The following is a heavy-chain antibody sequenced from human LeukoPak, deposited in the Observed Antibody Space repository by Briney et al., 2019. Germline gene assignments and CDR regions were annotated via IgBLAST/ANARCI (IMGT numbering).Heavy chain of an antibody. Sequence: SETLSLTCTVSGDSMSSSSYYWGWIRQPPGKGLEWIASVYYSGSTFYNPSLRSRVTISVDKSRNRFSLKLSSVTASDTSVYYCARHGIDNYDPSAYSNWFDPWGQGTLVTVSS. D-gene: IGHD3-22*01. CDR2: VYYSGST. J-gene: IGHJ5*01. V-gene: IGHV4-39*01. CDR3: ARHGIDNYDPSAYSNWFDP. CDR1: GDSMSSSSYY.